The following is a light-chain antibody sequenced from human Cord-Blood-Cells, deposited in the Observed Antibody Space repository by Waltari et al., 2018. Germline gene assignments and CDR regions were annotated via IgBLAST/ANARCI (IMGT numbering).Light chain of an antibody. CDR1: SSNIGSNT. CDR3: AAWDDSLNGWV. CDR2: RNN. J-gene: IGLJ3*02. Sequence: QSVLTQPPSASGTPGQRVTISCSGSSSNIGSNTVNWYQQLPGTVPKLLIYRNNQRPSGVPDRFSGSKSGTSASLAISGLQAEDEADYYCAAWDDSLNGWVFGGGTKLTVL. V-gene: IGLV1-44*01.